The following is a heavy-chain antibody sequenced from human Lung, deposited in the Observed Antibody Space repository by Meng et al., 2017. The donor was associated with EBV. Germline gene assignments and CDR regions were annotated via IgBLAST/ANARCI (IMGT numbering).Heavy chain of an antibody. Sequence: EVQLLESGGGFVQPGGSLRLSCEASGFTFSSYAMSWVRQAPGKGLEWVSTISTNSRNTYYADSVKGRFTISRDNSKNTLYLQMNSLRAEDTAVYYCAKDAGYYDSSSYYYSGVDYWGQGTLVTVSS. J-gene: IGHJ4*02. CDR3: AKDAGYYDSSSYYYSGVDY. CDR1: GFTFSSYA. V-gene: IGHV3-23*01. D-gene: IGHD3-22*01. CDR2: ISTNSRNT.